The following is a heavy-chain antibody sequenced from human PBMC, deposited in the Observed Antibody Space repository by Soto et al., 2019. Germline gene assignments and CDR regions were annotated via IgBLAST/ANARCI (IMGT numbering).Heavy chain of an antibody. CDR1: GFTFGDYA. CDR2: IRSKAYGGTT. D-gene: IGHD2-15*01. Sequence: QPGGSLRLSCTASGFTFGDYAMSWFRQAPGKGLEWVGFIRSKAYGGTTEYAASVKGRFTISRDDSKSIAYLQMNSLKTEDTAVYYCTREGDCSGGSCYSAAFDIWGQGTMVTVSS. J-gene: IGHJ3*02. V-gene: IGHV3-49*03. CDR3: TREGDCSGGSCYSAAFDI.